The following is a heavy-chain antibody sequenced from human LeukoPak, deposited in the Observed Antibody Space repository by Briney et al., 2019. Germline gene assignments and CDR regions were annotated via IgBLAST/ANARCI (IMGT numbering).Heavy chain of an antibody. CDR2: FDPEDGET. D-gene: IGHD6-13*01. CDR3: ATALAAADPGRYYYYYMDV. J-gene: IGHJ6*03. V-gene: IGHV1-24*01. CDR1: GHTLTELS. Sequence: ASVKVSCKVSGHTLTELSMHWVRQAPGKGLEWMGGFDPEDGETIYAQKFQGRVTMTEDTSTDTAYMELSSLRSEDTAVYYCATALAAADPGRYYYYYMDVWGKGTTVTVSS.